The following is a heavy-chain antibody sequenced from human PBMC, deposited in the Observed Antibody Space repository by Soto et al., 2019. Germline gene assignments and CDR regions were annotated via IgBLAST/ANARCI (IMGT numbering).Heavy chain of an antibody. Sequence: GGSLRLSCAASGFTLRSYAMSWVRQAPGKGLEWVGRIKSKTDGGTTDYAAPVKGRFTISRDDSKNTLYLQMNSLKTEDTAVYYCTTVGSYYYDSSGYSPPDYYGMDVWGQGTTVTVSS. CDR3: TTVGSYYYDSSGYSPPDYYGMDV. D-gene: IGHD3-22*01. CDR2: IKSKTDGGTT. J-gene: IGHJ6*02. CDR1: GFTLRSYA. V-gene: IGHV3-15*01.